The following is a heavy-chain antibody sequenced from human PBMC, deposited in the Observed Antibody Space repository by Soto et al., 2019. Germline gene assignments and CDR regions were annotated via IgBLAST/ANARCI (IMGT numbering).Heavy chain of an antibody. CDR3: AKRKVWSGYYTGIGYYYMDV. CDR2: ISGSGGST. CDR1: GFTFSSYA. Sequence: GGSLRLSCAASGFTFSSYAMSWVRQAPGKGLEWVSAISGSGGSTYYADSVKGRFTISRDNSKNTLYLQMNSLRAEDTAVYYCAKRKVWSGYYTGIGYYYMDVWGKGTTVTVS. J-gene: IGHJ6*03. D-gene: IGHD3-3*01. V-gene: IGHV3-23*01.